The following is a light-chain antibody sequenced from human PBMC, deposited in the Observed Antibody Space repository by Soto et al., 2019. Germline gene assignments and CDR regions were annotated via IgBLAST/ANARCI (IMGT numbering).Light chain of an antibody. J-gene: IGKJ2*01. CDR1: QSVSGY. CDR3: QQRDSGPPYN. Sequence: EVLLTQSPVTLSLSPGERATLSCRASQSVSGYLSWYQQKPGQAPRLLIFDATNRATGVPARFSGSGSGTDFTLTISSLEAEDFAVYYCQQRDSGPPYNFGQGTKLEIK. V-gene: IGKV3-11*01. CDR2: DAT.